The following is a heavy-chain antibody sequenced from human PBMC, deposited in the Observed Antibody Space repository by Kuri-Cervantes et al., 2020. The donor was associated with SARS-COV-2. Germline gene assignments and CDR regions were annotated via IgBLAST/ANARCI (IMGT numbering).Heavy chain of an antibody. Sequence: GGSLRLSCAASGFTFGSYSMNWVRQTPGKGLEWVSSIDSSSDYIYYADSVKGRFTISRDNANNSLSLQMNSLGAEDTAVYYCARAKLGGYDAFDLWGQGTMVTVSS. V-gene: IGHV3-21*01. CDR1: GFTFGSYS. CDR3: ARAKLGGYDAFDL. CDR2: IDSSSDYI. J-gene: IGHJ3*01. D-gene: IGHD3-22*01.